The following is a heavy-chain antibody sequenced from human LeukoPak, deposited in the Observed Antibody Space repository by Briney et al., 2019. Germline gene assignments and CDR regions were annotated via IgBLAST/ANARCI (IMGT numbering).Heavy chain of an antibody. J-gene: IGHJ6*02. V-gene: IGHV4-34*01. CDR3: ARGRFLLRFRYGMDV. CDR2: INHSGST. D-gene: IGHD3-3*01. CDR1: GGSFSGYY. Sequence: SETLSLTCAVYGGSFSGYYWSWIRQPPGKGLEWIGEINHSGSTNYNPSLKSRVTISVDTSKNQFSLKLSSVTAADTAVYYCARGRFLLRFRYGMDVWGRGTTVTVSS.